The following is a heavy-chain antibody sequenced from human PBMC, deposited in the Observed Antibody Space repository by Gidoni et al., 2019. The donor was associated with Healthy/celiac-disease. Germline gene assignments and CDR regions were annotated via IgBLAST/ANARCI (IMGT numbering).Heavy chain of an antibody. CDR2: INHSGST. CDR1: RGSFSGDY. V-gene: IGHV4-34*01. CDR3: ARGRRWLQLGWFDP. D-gene: IGHD5-12*01. Sequence: QVHLQQWGAGLLKPSETLSLTCAVYRGSFSGDYWSCIRQPPGNGLEWIGEINHSGSTNYNPSLKSRVTISVDTSKNQFSLKLSSVTAADTAVYYCARGRRWLQLGWFDPWGQGTLVTVSS. J-gene: IGHJ5*02.